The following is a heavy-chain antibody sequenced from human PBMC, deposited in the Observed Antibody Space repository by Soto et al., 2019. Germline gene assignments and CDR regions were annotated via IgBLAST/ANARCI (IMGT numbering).Heavy chain of an antibody. J-gene: IGHJ4*02. D-gene: IGHD3-22*01. V-gene: IGHV3-74*01. CDR2: INSDGSST. Sequence: EVQLVESGGGLVQPGGSLRLSCAASGFTFSSYWMHWVRQAPGKGLVWVSRINSDGSSTSYADSVKGRFTISRDNAKNTLYLKMNSLRADDTAVYYCARVAYYDSSGYNHFDYWGQGTLVTVSS. CDR1: GFTFSSYW. CDR3: ARVAYYDSSGYNHFDY.